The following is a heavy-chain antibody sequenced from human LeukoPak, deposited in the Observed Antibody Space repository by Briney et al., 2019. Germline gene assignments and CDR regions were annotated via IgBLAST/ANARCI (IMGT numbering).Heavy chain of an antibody. D-gene: IGHD1-26*01. CDR1: GASVNTDY. CDR2: TYNSGST. J-gene: IGHJ4*02. V-gene: IGHV4-59*02. Sequence: PSETLSLTCTVSGASVNTDYWSWIRRPPGKGLEWIGYTYNSGSTNYNPSLKSRVTISVDTSKNHFSLRLTSVTAADTAMYYCARDRGEGRERPFDYWGRGTLVTVSS. CDR3: ARDRGEGRERPFDY.